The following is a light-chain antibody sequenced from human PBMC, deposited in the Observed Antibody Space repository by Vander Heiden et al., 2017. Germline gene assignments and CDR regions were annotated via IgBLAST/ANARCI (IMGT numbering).Light chain of an antibody. V-gene: IGKV1-39*01. J-gene: IGKJ1*01. Sequence: IQVTQSPPSVSASVGDRVTITCRASESNSSYLYWYQQKPVKAPKLLIYAASSLQSGVPSMFSVSVCGTQSNLTINSLQPEDVATYYCQQSYSTPRTFGQGTKVEIK. CDR1: ESNSSY. CDR3: QQSYSTPRT. CDR2: AAS.